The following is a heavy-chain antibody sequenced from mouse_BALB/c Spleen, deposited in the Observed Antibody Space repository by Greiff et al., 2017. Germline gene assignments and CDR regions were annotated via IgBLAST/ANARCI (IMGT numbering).Heavy chain of an antibody. CDR2: ISYSGST. D-gene: IGHD2-1*01. CDR1: GYSITSDYA. V-gene: IGHV3-2*02. J-gene: IGHJ1*01. Sequence: DVQLQESGPGLVKPSQSLSLTCTVTGYSITSDYAWNWIRQFPGNKLEWMGYISYSGSTSYNPSLKSRISITRDTSKNQFFLQLNSVTTEDTATYYCARYYGNSRYFDVWGAGTTVTVSS. CDR3: ARYYGNSRYFDV.